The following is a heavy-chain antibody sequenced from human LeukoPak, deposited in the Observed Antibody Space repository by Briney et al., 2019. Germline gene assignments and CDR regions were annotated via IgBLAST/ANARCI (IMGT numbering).Heavy chain of an antibody. Sequence: KAGGSLRLSCAASGYTFSSCGFNWVRQAPGKGLEWVSSIGPTGTDRYYADSVRGRFTISRDNAKNSMYLQMDSLRDGDTAVDYCATETFGRHYDYWGQGTLLPVSS. V-gene: IGHV3-21*01. CDR1: GYTFSSCG. CDR3: ATETFGRHYDY. J-gene: IGHJ4*02. D-gene: IGHD3-16*01. CDR2: IGPTGTDR.